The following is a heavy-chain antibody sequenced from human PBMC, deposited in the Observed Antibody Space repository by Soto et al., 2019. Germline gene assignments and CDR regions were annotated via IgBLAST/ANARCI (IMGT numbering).Heavy chain of an antibody. D-gene: IGHD3-10*01. CDR3: ARALHGSGSYNYYYYGMDV. V-gene: IGHV3-13*01. Sequence: GGSLRLSCAASGFTFSSYDMHWVRQATGKGLEWVSAIGTAGDTYYPGSVKGRFTISRENAKNSLYLQMNSLRAGDTAVYYCARALHGSGSYNYYYYGMDVWGQGTTVTVSS. J-gene: IGHJ6*02. CDR2: IGTAGDT. CDR1: GFTFSSYD.